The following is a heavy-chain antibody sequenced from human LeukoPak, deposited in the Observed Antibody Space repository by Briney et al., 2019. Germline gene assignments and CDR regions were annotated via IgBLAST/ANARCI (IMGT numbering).Heavy chain of an antibody. Sequence: SETLSLTCTVSLGSISSNSYYWGWIRQPPGKGLEWIGTIYYSGTTYYNPSLKSRVTISVDTSKNQFSLKVTSVTAADTAVYYCARHLYGGNSDDTFDIWGQGTMVTVSS. V-gene: IGHV4-39*01. CDR1: LGSISSNSYY. CDR2: IYYSGTT. J-gene: IGHJ3*02. CDR3: ARHLYGGNSDDTFDI. D-gene: IGHD4-23*01.